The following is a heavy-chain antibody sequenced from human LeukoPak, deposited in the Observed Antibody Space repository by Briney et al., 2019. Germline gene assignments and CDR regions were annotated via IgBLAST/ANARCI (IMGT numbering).Heavy chain of an antibody. Sequence: SSETLSLTCAVSGYSTSSGYYWGWIRQPPGKGLEWIGYIYSGGSTTYNPSLKSRITISVDTSKNQFSLKLNSLTAADTAVYYCAGERRGGYRFDFWGQGALVTVSS. CDR1: GYSTSSGYY. CDR3: AGERRGGYRFDF. CDR2: IYSGGST. D-gene: IGHD2-15*01. J-gene: IGHJ4*02. V-gene: IGHV4-61*01.